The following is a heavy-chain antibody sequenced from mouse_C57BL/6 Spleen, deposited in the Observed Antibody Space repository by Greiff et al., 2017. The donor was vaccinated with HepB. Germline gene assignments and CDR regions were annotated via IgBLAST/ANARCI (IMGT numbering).Heavy chain of an antibody. Sequence: VQLQQSGPELVKPGASVKISCKASGYTFTDYYMNWVKQSHGKSLEWIGDINPNNGGTSYNQKFKGKATLTVDKSSSTAYMELRSLTSEDSAVYYCARGGGYDAFAYWGQGTLVTVSA. J-gene: IGHJ3*01. CDR3: ARGGGYDAFAY. CDR2: INPNNGGT. CDR1: GYTFTDYY. V-gene: IGHV1-26*01. D-gene: IGHD2-2*01.